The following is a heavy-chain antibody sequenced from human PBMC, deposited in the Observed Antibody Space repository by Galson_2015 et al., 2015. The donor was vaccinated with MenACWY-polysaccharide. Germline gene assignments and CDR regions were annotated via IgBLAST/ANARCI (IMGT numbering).Heavy chain of an antibody. CDR1: GFTFTNYA. CDR2: ITVSGDNT. D-gene: IGHD6-13*01. V-gene: IGHV3-23*01. Sequence: SLRLSCAASGFTFTNYAMNWVRQTPGEGLEWVSAITVSGDNTYYADSVKGRFAISRDNSKNTLSLQMNSLRTEDTAVYYCAKGLRGPAAGTDYFDYWGQGTLVTVSS. J-gene: IGHJ4*02. CDR3: AKGLRGPAAGTDYFDY.